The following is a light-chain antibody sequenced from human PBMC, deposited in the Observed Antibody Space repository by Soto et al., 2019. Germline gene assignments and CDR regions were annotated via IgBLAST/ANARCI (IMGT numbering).Light chain of an antibody. CDR2: RAS. J-gene: IGKJ2*03. Sequence: DIQMTQSPSTLSASVGDRVTITCRASQSISSWLAWYQQKPGKAPKLLIYRASILESGVPSRFSGSGSGTEFTLTISSLQPADIATYYCQQYKSFFPSFGQGAKLEI. CDR3: QQYKSFFPS. CDR1: QSISSW. V-gene: IGKV1-5*03.